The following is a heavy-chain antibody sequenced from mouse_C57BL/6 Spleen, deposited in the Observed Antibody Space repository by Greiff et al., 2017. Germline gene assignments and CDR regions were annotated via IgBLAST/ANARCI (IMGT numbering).Heavy chain of an antibody. CDR1: GYAFSSSW. CDR2: IYPGDGDT. J-gene: IGHJ3*01. V-gene: IGHV1-82*01. Sequence: VKLVESGPELVKPGASVKISCKASGYAFSSSWMNWVKQRPGKGLEWIGRIYPGDGDTNYNGKFKGKATLTADKSSSTAYMQLSSLTSEDSAVYFCARWGGSYSPFAYWGQGTLVTVSA. D-gene: IGHD1-1*02. CDR3: ARWGGSYSPFAY.